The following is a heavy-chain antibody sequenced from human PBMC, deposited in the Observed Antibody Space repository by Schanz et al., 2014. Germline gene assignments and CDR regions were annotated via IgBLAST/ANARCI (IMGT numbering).Heavy chain of an antibody. Sequence: QVPLQESGPGLVKSSETLSLTCTVSGGSISSFYWGWIRQPAGKGLEWIGRIYTSGSTNYNPSLKSRVTMSLATSKNQFSLKLSSVTAADTAVYYCARDRGYDFSFDPWGQGTLVTVSS. CDR3: ARDRGYDFSFDP. V-gene: IGHV4-4*07. D-gene: IGHD3-3*01. J-gene: IGHJ5*02. CDR1: GGSISSFY. CDR2: IYTSGST.